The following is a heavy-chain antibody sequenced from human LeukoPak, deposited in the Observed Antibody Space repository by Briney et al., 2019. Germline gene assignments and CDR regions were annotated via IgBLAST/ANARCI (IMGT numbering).Heavy chain of an antibody. V-gene: IGHV4-39*02. CDR3: ARDRGRVGAKMRSAFDI. CDR1: GGSISSSDYY. Sequence: SETLSLTCTVSGGSISSSDYYWGWIRQPPGKGLEWIGNIYYSGSTYYNPSLKSRVTISVDTSKTQFSLKLSSVTAADTAVYYCARDRGRVGAKMRSAFDIWGQGTMVTVSS. D-gene: IGHD1-26*01. J-gene: IGHJ3*02. CDR2: IYYSGST.